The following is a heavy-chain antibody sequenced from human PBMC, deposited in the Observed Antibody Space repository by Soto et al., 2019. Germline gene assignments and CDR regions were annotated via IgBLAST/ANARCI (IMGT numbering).Heavy chain of an antibody. CDR2: ISTSSRYI. D-gene: IGHD6-19*01. CDR3: ATGAGSILASLDY. CDR1: GFIFNSYS. J-gene: IGHJ4*02. Sequence: PGGSLRLSCAASGFIFNSYSLTWVRQAPGKGLEWVSCISTSSRYIYYADSVKGRFTISRDNAKNSLCLQRSSLRAEDTAVYFCATGAGSILASLDYWGKGTLVTVSS. V-gene: IGHV3-21*01.